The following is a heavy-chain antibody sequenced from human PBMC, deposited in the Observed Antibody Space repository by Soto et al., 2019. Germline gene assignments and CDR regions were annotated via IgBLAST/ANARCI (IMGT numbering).Heavy chain of an antibody. Sequence: EVQLLESGGGLVQPGGSLRLSCGGSGFTFNSYAMTWVRQAPGKGLEWVSAISGSGGTTYYANSVKGRFTISRDQTKDRVYLQMNSQRAEDTAIDYCAKVRYYGSGTYSDIYVDDWGQVTLVTVAS. J-gene: IGHJ4*02. CDR3: AKVRYYGSGTYSDIYVDD. D-gene: IGHD3-10*01. V-gene: IGHV3-23*01. CDR1: GFTFNSYA. CDR2: ISGSGGTT.